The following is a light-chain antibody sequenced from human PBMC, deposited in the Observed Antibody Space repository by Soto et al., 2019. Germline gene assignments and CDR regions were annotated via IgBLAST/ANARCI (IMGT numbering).Light chain of an antibody. V-gene: IGLV2-14*01. CDR3: TSYTRTNTWV. J-gene: IGLJ3*02. CDR1: SADIGIYNF. CDR2: EVH. Sequence: QAVVTQPASVSGSLGQSITISCTGTSADIGIYNFVSWFQQHPGKAPKLMIFEVHNRPSGVSDRFSASKSGNTASLTISGLQAEDEADYYCTSYTRTNTWVFGGGTKVTVL.